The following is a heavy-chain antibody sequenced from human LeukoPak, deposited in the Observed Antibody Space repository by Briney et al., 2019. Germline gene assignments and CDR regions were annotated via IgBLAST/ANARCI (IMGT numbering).Heavy chain of an antibody. CDR3: TRHAVTTVWYYYYYYMDV. V-gene: IGHV3-73*01. D-gene: IGHD4-11*01. CDR2: IRSKANSYAT. J-gene: IGHJ6*03. CDR1: GFTFSGSA. Sequence: PGGSLRLSCAASGFTFSGSAMHWVRQASGKGLEWVGRIRSKANSYATAYAASVKGRFTISRDDSKNTAYLQMNSLKTEDTAVYYCTRHAVTTVWYYYYYYMDVWGKGTTVTVSS.